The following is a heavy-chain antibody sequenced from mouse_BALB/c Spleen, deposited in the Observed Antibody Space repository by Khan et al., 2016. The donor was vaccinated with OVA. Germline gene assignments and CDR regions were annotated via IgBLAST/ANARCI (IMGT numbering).Heavy chain of an antibody. D-gene: IGHD2-3*01. CDR3: RGYDGYYWYFDG. J-gene: IGHJ1*01. CDR1: GFTFSGFW. CDR2: INSDGSAI. Sequence: EVQLLETGGGLVQPGGSRGLSCEGSGFTFSGFWMSWVRQTPGKTLEWIGDINSDGSAINYAPSIKDRFTIFRDNDKSTLYLQMSNVRSEDTAMYVGRGYDGYYWYFDGWGAGTTVTVAS. V-gene: IGHV11-2*02.